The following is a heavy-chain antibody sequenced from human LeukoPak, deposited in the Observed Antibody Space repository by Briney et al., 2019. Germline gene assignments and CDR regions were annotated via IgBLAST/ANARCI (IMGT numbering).Heavy chain of an antibody. Sequence: SETLSLTCTVSGGSIRSFFWSWLRQPPGKPLEWLGHIYHTGSTNYNPSFESRLTISVDMSKNLFSLKLTSLTSADTAIYYCARGDLLPPNWFDPWGQGTLVTVSS. J-gene: IGHJ5*02. CDR1: GGSIRSFF. CDR3: ARGDLLPPNWFDP. CDR2: IYHTGST. D-gene: IGHD3-10*01. V-gene: IGHV4-59*01.